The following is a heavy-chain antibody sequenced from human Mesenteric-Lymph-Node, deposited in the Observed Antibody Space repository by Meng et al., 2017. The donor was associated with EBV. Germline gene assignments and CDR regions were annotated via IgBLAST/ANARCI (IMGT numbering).Heavy chain of an antibody. CDR1: GYNFTSYG. J-gene: IGHJ4*02. CDR3: AKDGTPYCAGDCYLDY. Sequence: VPLGQSGAAVKKVGASVKVSCKASGYNFTSYGISWVRQAPGQCLEWMGWISGYNGNTNYAQKLQGRVTMTTDTSTNTAYMDLRSLRSDDTAVYYCAKDGTPYCAGDCYLDYWGQGTLVTVSS. V-gene: IGHV1-18*01. D-gene: IGHD2-21*02. CDR2: ISGYNGNT.